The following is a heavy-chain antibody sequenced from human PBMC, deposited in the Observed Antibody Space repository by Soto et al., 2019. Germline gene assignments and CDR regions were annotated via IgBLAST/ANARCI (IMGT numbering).Heavy chain of an antibody. V-gene: IGHV4-30-4*01. CDR2: IYYSGST. Sequence: SETLSLTCTVSGGSISSGDYYWSWIRQPPGKGLEWIGYIYYSGSTYYNPSLKSRVTISVDTSKNQFSLKLSSVTAADTAVYYCARTPYCSGGSCYFDYWGQGTLVTVSS. CDR1: GGSISSGDYY. CDR3: ARTPYCSGGSCYFDY. D-gene: IGHD2-15*01. J-gene: IGHJ4*02.